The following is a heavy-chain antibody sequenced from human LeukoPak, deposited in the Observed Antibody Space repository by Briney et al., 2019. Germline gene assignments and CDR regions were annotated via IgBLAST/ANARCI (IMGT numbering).Heavy chain of an antibody. CDR2: ISYDGSNK. Sequence: GWSLRLSCAASGFTFSSYAMHWVRQAPGKGLEWVAVISYDGSNKYYADSVKGRFTISRDNSKNTLYLQMNSLRAEDTAVYYCARERRGKTDYWGQGTLVTVSS. CDR3: ARERRGKTDY. CDR1: GFTFSSYA. J-gene: IGHJ4*02. V-gene: IGHV3-30-3*01. D-gene: IGHD4-23*01.